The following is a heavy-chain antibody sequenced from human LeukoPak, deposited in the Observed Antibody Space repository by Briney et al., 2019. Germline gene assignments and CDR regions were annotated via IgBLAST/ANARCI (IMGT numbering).Heavy chain of an antibody. Sequence: SGTLSLTCAVSGGSISSSNWWSWVRQPPGKGLEWIGEIYHSGSTNYNPSLKSRVTMSVDTSKSQFSLKLSSVTAADTAVYYCARAGALVVVPAATSNYYYYGMDVWGQGATVTVSS. D-gene: IGHD2-2*01. J-gene: IGHJ6*02. CDR3: ARAGALVVVPAATSNYYYYGMDV. CDR1: GGSISSSNW. CDR2: IYHSGST. V-gene: IGHV4-4*02.